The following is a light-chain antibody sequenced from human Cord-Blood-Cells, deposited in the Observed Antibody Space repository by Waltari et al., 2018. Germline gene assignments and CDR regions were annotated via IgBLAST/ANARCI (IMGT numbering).Light chain of an antibody. CDR1: TGEVGGINY. V-gene: IGLV2-14*01. CDR2: EVI. Sequence: QPALPQPASVSGPPGRSSTSPCTGTTGEVGGINYVSWYHQHPGKAPKLMIYEVINRPAGVSNRFAGSKSGNTASLTISGLQAEDEADYYGSSYTSSSTLVFGTGTKVTVL. J-gene: IGLJ1*01. CDR3: SSYTSSSTLV.